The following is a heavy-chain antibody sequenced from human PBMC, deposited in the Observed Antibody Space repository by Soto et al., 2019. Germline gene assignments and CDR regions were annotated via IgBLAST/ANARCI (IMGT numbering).Heavy chain of an antibody. J-gene: IGHJ4*02. CDR2: INHSGST. D-gene: IGHD6-6*01. V-gene: IGHV4-34*01. Sequence: QVQLQPSGAGLLKPSETLSLPCTVNGGSFSGYYWSWIRQPPGKGLEWIGEINHSGSTNYNPSLKSRVTISVATSKNQFSLKLSSVTAADTAVYYCAGRADSSSPDFDYWGQGTLVTVSS. CDR3: AGRADSSSPDFDY. CDR1: GGSFSGYY.